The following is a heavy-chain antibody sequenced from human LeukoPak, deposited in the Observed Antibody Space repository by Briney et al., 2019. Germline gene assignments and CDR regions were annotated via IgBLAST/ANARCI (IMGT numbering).Heavy chain of an antibody. CDR3: ARDEKDSGAYHLGHYFDY. D-gene: IGHD3-22*01. Sequence: GGSLRLSCETSGFTFSKHALNWVRQAPGKGLEWVSSISSSGRTINYADSVKGRFTISRDNAKSSLHLQMNSLRAEDTAVYYCARDEKDSGAYHLGHYFDYWGQGTPVTVSS. J-gene: IGHJ4*02. V-gene: IGHV3-48*03. CDR1: GFTFSKHA. CDR2: ISSSGRTI.